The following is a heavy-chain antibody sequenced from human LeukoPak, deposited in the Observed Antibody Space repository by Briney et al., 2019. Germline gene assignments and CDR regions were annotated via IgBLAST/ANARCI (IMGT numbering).Heavy chain of an antibody. D-gene: IGHD3-22*01. CDR3: ARVYYYDSSGYLPTEYFQH. J-gene: IGHJ1*01. CDR1: GFTFSSYA. CDR2: ISGSGGST. V-gene: IGHV3-23*01. Sequence: GGSLRLSCAASGFTFSSYAMSWVRQAPGKGLEWVSAISGSGGSTYYADSVKGRFTISRDNSKNTLYLQMNSLRAEDTAVYYCARVYYYDSSGYLPTEYFQHWARAPWSPSPQ.